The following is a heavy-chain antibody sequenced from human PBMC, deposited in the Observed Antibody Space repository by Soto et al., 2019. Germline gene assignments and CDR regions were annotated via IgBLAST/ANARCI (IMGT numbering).Heavy chain of an antibody. J-gene: IGHJ4*02. CDR3: ARNTYYDSTGTFDY. CDR1: GGSITSYY. V-gene: IGHV4-59*01. Sequence: AETLSLTCTVSGGSITSYYCILIRHPPGKELEWIGYIYYSGATNYNPSLKSRVTISVDTSKNQFSLRLGSVTAADTAVYYCARNTYYDSTGTFDYWGQGTLVTVSS. CDR2: IYYSGAT. D-gene: IGHD3-22*01.